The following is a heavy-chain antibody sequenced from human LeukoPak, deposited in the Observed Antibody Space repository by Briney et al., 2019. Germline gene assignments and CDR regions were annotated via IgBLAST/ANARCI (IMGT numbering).Heavy chain of an antibody. CDR1: GFTFSNQY. V-gene: IGHV3-21*01. CDR3: ARQCSITSCL. D-gene: IGHD2-2*01. CDR2: ISGGSSTI. Sequence: GGSLRLSYAASGFTFSNQYMNWVRQAPGKGLEWVSSISGGSSTIYYADSVKGRFTISRDNAKSSLYLQMDSLRVEDTAVYYCARQCSITSCLWGQGTLVTVSS. J-gene: IGHJ4*02.